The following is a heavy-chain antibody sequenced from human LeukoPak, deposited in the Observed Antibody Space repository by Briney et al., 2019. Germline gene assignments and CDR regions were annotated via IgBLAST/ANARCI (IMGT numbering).Heavy chain of an antibody. CDR1: GFTVSSNY. CDR3: VRDIAAAD. D-gene: IGHD6-13*01. Sequence: GGALRLSCAASGFTVSSNYMSWVRPAPGKGLEGVSIIYNGGSTYYADSVKGRFTISRDVSKNTLYLQLNSLRAEDTAVYYCVRDIAAADWGQGTLVTVSS. J-gene: IGHJ4*02. CDR2: IYNGGST. V-gene: IGHV3-66*01.